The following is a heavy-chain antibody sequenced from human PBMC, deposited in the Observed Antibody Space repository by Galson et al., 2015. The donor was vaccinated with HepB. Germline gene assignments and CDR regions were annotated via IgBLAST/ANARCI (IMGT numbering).Heavy chain of an antibody. V-gene: IGHV3-30*18. Sequence: SLRLSCAASRFTFSNYGVHWVRQAPGKGLEWVAVISYDGSRKQYAESVKGRFTISRDNSKNTLYLQMDSLRAEDTAVYFCAKDRQDYVWGKYDVFDIWGQGTMVTVSS. J-gene: IGHJ3*02. CDR2: ISYDGSRK. D-gene: IGHD3-16*01. CDR1: RFTFSNYG. CDR3: AKDRQDYVWGKYDVFDI.